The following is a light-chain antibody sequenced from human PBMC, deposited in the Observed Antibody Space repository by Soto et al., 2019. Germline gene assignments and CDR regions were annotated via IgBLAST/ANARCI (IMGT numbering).Light chain of an antibody. J-gene: IGLJ3*02. CDR3: QSYDSSLSGSV. V-gene: IGLV1-40*01. CDR1: SSNIGANYD. Sequence: QLVLTQPPSVSGAPGQRVTISCTGTSSNIGANYDVHWYQQFPGTAPKLLIYDNNNRPSGVPDRFSGSKSATSASLAITGLQAEDEADYYCQSYDSSLSGSVFGGGTKLTVL. CDR2: DNN.